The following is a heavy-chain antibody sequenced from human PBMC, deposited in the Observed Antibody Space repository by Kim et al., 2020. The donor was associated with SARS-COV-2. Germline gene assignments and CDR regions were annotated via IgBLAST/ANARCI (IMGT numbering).Heavy chain of an antibody. D-gene: IGHD3-10*01. CDR2: ISGSIPDT. CDR1: GFAFSDHA. CDR3: AKDLLYVPGRGYFDS. J-gene: IGHJ4*02. V-gene: IGHV3-23*01. Sequence: GGSLRLSCEASGFAFSDHAMSWVRRAPGKGLEWVSGISGSIPDTKYVDSVRGRFTIPRDNSKNTVYLQMDSLRVEDTSIYYCAKDLLYVPGRGYFDSWGQGVLVTVPS.